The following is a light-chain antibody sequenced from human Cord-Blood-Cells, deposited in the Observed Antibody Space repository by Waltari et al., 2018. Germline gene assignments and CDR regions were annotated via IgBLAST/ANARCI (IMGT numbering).Light chain of an antibody. J-gene: IGKJ1*01. V-gene: IGKV1-5*03. CDR1: QSISSW. Sequence: DIQMTQSPSTLSASVGDRVTITCRASQSISSWLAWYQQKPGKAPKLLLYKASSLESGVPSRFSGSGSGTEFTLTISSLQPDDFATYYCQQYKSYSTFGQGTKVEIK. CDR2: KAS. CDR3: QQYKSYST.